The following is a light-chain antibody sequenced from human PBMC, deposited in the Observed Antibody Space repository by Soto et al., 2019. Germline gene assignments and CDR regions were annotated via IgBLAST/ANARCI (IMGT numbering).Light chain of an antibody. CDR1: SSDVGSYNL. J-gene: IGLJ2*01. CDR2: EGS. Sequence: QSALTQPASVSGSPGQSITISCTGTSSDVGSYNLVSWYQQHPGKAPKLVIYEGSKRPSGVSNRFSGSKSGNTASLTISGLQAEDEADYYCCSYAGSRGLVFGGGTKVTVL. CDR3: CSYAGSRGLV. V-gene: IGLV2-23*01.